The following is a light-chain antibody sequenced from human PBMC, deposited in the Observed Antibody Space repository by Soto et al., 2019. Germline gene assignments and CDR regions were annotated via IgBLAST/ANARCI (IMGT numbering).Light chain of an antibody. CDR3: QHYDSFLWT. CDR2: DAP. V-gene: IGKV1-5*01. CDR1: QSFSGW. J-gene: IGKJ1*01. Sequence: DIQMTQSPSTLSASVGDRVTITCRASQSFSGWLAWYQQKPGKAPKLLIYDAPSLESGVPSRFSGNGSGTEFTLTISSLQPDDFATYYCQHYDSFLWTFGQGTKVDI.